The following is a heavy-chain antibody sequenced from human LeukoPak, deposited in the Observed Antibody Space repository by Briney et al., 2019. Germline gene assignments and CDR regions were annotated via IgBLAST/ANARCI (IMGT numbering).Heavy chain of an antibody. D-gene: IGHD3-22*01. CDR2: IFYSGNT. CDR3: ARALERYYYDSSGYYAHFDY. Sequence: PSETLSLTCTVSGGSISGSIYYWGWIRQPPGKGLEWIGSIFYSGNTYYSPSLKSRVTISVDTSKNQFSLKLSSVTAADTAVYYCARALERYYYDSSGYYAHFDYWGQGTLVTVSS. CDR1: GGSISGSIYY. V-gene: IGHV4-39*01. J-gene: IGHJ4*02.